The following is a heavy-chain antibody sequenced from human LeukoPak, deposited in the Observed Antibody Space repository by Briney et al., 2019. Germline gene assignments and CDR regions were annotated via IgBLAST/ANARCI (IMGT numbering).Heavy chain of an antibody. CDR2: IKSKTDGGT. CDR3: TTDSRYSGYDN. Sequence: GGSLRLSCAASGFTFSNGWMSWVRQAPGKGLEWVGRIKSKTDGGTDYAAPVKGRFSISRDDLKKTLYLEMNSLKTEDTGVYYCTTDSRYSGYDNWGQGTLVTVSS. J-gene: IGHJ4*02. D-gene: IGHD5-12*01. CDR1: GFTFSNGW. V-gene: IGHV3-15*01.